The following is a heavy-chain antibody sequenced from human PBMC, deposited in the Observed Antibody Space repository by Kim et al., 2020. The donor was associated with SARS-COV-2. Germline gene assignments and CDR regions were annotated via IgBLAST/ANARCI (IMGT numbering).Heavy chain of an antibody. CDR3: ARDATVTDPSRAFDI. J-gene: IGHJ3*02. Sequence: ASVKVSCKASGYTFTSYAMNWVRQAPGQGLEWMGWINTNTGNPTYAQGFTGRFVFSLDTSVSTAYLQISSLKAEDTAVYYCARDATVTDPSRAFDIWGQGTMVTVSS. V-gene: IGHV7-4-1*02. CDR1: GYTFTSYA. CDR2: INTNTGNP. D-gene: IGHD4-17*01.